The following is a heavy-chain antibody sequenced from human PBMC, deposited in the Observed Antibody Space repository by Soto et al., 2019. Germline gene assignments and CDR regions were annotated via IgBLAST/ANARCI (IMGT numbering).Heavy chain of an antibody. J-gene: IGHJ6*02. CDR3: ASCLVTTYFYYSGMDG. CDR2: IVPVFGTT. CDR1: GGTFSRYS. D-gene: IGHD4-17*01. V-gene: IGHV1-69*12. Sequence: QVQLVQSGAEVKKPGSSVKVSCKASGGTFSRYSISWVRQAPGQGLEWMGGIVPVFGTTNYAQKFQGRVTITADESTSTVYTELSSLASDDTAVYYCASCLVTTYFYYSGMDGWGQGTTVTVSS.